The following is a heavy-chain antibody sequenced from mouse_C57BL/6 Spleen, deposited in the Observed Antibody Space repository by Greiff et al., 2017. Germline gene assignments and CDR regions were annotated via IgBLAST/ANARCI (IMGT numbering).Heavy chain of an antibody. V-gene: IGHV1-49*01. J-gene: IGHJ4*01. CDR1: YFAFMASA. D-gene: IGHD1-1*01. Sequence: LQQSGAELVRPGSSVKLSCKDSYFAFMASAMHWVKQRPGNGLEWIGSFTMYSDATEYSENFKGKATVTANTSSDTAYMELISLTSEDSAVYYCARSHYYGSSPYAMDYWGQGTSVTVSS. CDR3: ARSHYYGSSPYAMDY. CDR2: FTMYSDAT.